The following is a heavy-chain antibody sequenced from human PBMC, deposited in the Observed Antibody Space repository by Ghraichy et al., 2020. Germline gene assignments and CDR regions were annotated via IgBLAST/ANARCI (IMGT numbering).Heavy chain of an antibody. CDR2: VSGSGGST. Sequence: GGSLRLSCAASGFTFSSSVMSWVRQAPGKGLEWVSAVSGSGGSTYYADSVKGRFTISRDNSKNTLYLQMNSLRVEDTAVYYCAKDGLPAASPFDYWGQGTLVTVSS. J-gene: IGHJ4*02. D-gene: IGHD2-2*01. V-gene: IGHV3-23*01. CDR1: GFTFSSSV. CDR3: AKDGLPAASPFDY.